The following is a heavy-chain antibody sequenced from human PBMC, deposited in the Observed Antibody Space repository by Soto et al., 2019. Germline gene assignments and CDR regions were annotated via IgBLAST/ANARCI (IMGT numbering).Heavy chain of an antibody. CDR3: AREGSTSGDLDY. Sequence: QVQLVESGGGVVQPGMSLRLSCAASGFTFSSNSIQWVRQTPGKGLEWVAVISYDGSIKYYADSVRGRFTTSRDNSKNTLYLQMNSRRPEDTALYYCAREGSTSGDLDYWGQGTLVIVSS. V-gene: IGHV3-30-3*01. CDR1: GFTFSSNS. CDR2: ISYDGSIK. J-gene: IGHJ4*02. D-gene: IGHD1-26*01.